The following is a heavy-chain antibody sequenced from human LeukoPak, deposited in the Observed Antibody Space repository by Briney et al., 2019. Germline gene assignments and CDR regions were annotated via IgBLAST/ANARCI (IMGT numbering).Heavy chain of an antibody. CDR2: IYYTGST. J-gene: IGHJ4*02. Sequence: NASETLSLTCTVSGGSIGSSSYHWGWIRQPPGKGLEWIGTIYYTGSTYYNPSLKSRVTISVDTSKNQFSLKLTSVTAADTAVYYCARWAMAAADYWGQGTLVTVPS. V-gene: IGHV4-39*01. CDR1: GGSIGSSSYH. CDR3: ARWAMAAADY. D-gene: IGHD6-13*01.